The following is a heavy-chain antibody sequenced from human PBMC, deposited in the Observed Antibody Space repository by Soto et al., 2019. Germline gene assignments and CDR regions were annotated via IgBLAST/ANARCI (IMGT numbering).Heavy chain of an antibody. J-gene: IGHJ6*02. D-gene: IGHD3-10*01. CDR3: AEGGIEYYYGSDVSLGMDV. Sequence: PWRSLRLPCSASGFTFDDYAMHWVRQSPGKGLEWASLISWECGSTYYADSVKGRFTIARDNSKNSLYLHMNSLRDEDNDLYYCAEGGIEYYYGSDVSLGMDVWGQGTRVTVSS. CDR1: GFTFDDYA. CDR2: ISWECGST. V-gene: IGHV3-43D*04.